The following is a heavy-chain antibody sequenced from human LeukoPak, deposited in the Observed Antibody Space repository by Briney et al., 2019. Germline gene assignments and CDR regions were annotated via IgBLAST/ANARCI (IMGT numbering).Heavy chain of an antibody. Sequence: GGSLRLSCAGSGFTFSRYNMHWVRQAPGKGLEWVSSISSSSSYIYYADSVKGRFTISRDNAKNSLYLQMNSLRAEDTAVYYCARGRGGPSDYWGQGTLVTVSS. CDR3: ARGRGGPSDY. D-gene: IGHD3-10*01. CDR1: GFTFSRYN. V-gene: IGHV3-21*04. CDR2: ISSSSSYI. J-gene: IGHJ4*02.